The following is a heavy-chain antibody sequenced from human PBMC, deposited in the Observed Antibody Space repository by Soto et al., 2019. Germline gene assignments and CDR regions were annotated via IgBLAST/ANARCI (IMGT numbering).Heavy chain of an antibody. CDR1: GFSLSTSGVG. CDR3: AHLTYYYDSSGYYSRAEYFQH. CDR2: IYWDDDK. D-gene: IGHD3-22*01. V-gene: IGHV2-5*02. Sequence: QITLKESGPTLVKPTQTLTLTCTFSGFSLSTSGVGVGWIRQPPGKALEWLALIYWDDDKRYSPSLKSRLTITNDTSKNQVVLTMTHMDPVDTATYYCAHLTYYYDSSGYYSRAEYFQHWGQGTLVTVSS. J-gene: IGHJ1*01.